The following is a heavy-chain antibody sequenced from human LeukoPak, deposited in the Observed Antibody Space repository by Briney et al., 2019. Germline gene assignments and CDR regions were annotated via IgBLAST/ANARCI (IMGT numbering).Heavy chain of an antibody. CDR1: GFIFNSHW. Sequence: QPGGSLRLSCAGSGFIFNSHWMTWVRQAPGMGLEWVGNIRQDGDEKFYADSVRGRFTISRDNAKNSLYLHLSSLRAEDTAIYYCARVRTEWYIDLWGRGTLVTVSP. CDR2: IRQDGDEK. D-gene: IGHD2-8*02. CDR3: ARVRTEWYIDL. V-gene: IGHV3-7*01. J-gene: IGHJ2*01.